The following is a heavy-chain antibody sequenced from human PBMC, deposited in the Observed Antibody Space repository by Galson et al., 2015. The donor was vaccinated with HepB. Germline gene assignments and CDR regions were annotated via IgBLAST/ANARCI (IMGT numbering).Heavy chain of an antibody. Sequence: SVKVSCKASGYTFTSYGISWVRQAPGQGLEWMGWISAYNGNTNYAQKLQGRVTMTTDTSTSTAYMELRSLRSDDTAVYYCARGQESYIWGSYRYTGFDIWGQGTMVTVSS. CDR2: ISAYNGNT. J-gene: IGHJ3*02. V-gene: IGHV1-18*01. CDR3: ARGQESYIWGSYRYTGFDI. D-gene: IGHD3-16*02. CDR1: GYTFTSYG.